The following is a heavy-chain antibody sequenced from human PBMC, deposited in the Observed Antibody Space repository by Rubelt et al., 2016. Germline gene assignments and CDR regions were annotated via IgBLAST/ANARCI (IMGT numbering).Heavy chain of an antibody. D-gene: IGHD2-8*02. CDR3: ARRPLLYYFDY. J-gene: IGHJ4*02. CDR1: GGAVTDTHYY. CDR2: IYYNGNM. Sequence: QLLLQESGPGLVKPSETLSLTRSVSGGAVTDTHYYWGWIRQPPGKGLEWMGSIYYNGNMYHNPSFKSRVTISVDTSKTEFSLRLSSVTAADTAVYYCARRPLLYYFDYWGQGSLVIVSS. V-gene: IGHV4-39*01.